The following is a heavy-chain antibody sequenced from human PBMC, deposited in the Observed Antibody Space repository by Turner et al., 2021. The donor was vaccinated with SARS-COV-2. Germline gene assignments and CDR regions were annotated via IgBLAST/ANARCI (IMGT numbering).Heavy chain of an antibody. D-gene: IGHD3-3*01. Sequence: QVQLVQSGAEVKKPGASVKVSCKVSGYTLTELSMHWVRQAPGKGLEWMGGFDPADVETIYAQKFQGRVTMTEDTSTDTAYMELSSLRSEDTAVYYCATANTIFGVVTNYYYYYGMDVWGQGTTVTVSS. CDR3: ATANTIFGVVTNYYYYYGMDV. J-gene: IGHJ6*02. V-gene: IGHV1-24*01. CDR1: GYTLTELS. CDR2: FDPADVET.